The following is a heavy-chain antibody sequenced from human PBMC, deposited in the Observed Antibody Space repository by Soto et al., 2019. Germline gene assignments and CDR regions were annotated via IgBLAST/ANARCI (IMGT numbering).Heavy chain of an antibody. CDR1: GYTFTGYY. Sequence: ASVKVSCKASGYTFTGYYMHWVRQAPGQGLEWMGWINPNSGGTNYAQKFQGWVTMTRDTSISTAYMELSRLRSDDTAVYYCARDRNSRDGYNRDFDYWGQGTLVTVSS. J-gene: IGHJ4*02. CDR2: INPNSGGT. D-gene: IGHD3-22*01. CDR3: ARDRNSRDGYNRDFDY. V-gene: IGHV1-2*04.